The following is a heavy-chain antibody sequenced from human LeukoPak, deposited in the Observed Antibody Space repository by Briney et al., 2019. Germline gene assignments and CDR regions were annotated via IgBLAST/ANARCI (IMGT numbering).Heavy chain of an antibody. CDR1: GGTFSSYA. J-gene: IGHJ4*02. CDR2: IIPIFGTA. V-gene: IGHV1-69*06. Sequence: GASVKVSCKASGGTFSSYAISWVRQAPGQGLEWMGGIIPIFGTANYAQKFQGRVTMTEDTSTDTAYMELSSLRSEDTAVYYCATALADYFDYWGQGTLVTVSS. CDR3: ATALADYFDY.